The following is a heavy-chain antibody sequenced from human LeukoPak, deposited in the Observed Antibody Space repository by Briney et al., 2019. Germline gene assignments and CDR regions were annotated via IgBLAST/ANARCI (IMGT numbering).Heavy chain of an antibody. D-gene: IGHD3-10*01. V-gene: IGHV3-23*01. Sequence: QPGGSLRLSCAASGFPFSTYAMSWVRQAPGKGLEWVSSIRGSDGSTYYADSVKGRFAISRDNSKNTLYLQMNSLRVEDTAVYYCARDPFGDEYYFDHWGQGTLVTVSS. CDR2: IRGSDGST. J-gene: IGHJ4*02. CDR1: GFPFSTYA. CDR3: ARDPFGDEYYFDH.